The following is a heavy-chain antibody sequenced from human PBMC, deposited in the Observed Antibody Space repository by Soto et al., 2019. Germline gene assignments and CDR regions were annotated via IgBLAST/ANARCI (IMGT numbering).Heavy chain of an antibody. D-gene: IGHD6-19*01. CDR1: GGSISSSNW. CDR3: ARAGVAGPRPLDY. CDR2: IFHSGST. J-gene: IGHJ4*02. Sequence: QVQLQESGPGLVKPSGTLSLTCAVSGGSISSSNWWSWVRQPPGKGLEWIGEIFHSGSTNYNPSLKRRVTRVVDKSKNQFSLMLSSVAAADPAVDYSARAGVAGPRPLDYWGQGILVTVSS. V-gene: IGHV4-4*02.